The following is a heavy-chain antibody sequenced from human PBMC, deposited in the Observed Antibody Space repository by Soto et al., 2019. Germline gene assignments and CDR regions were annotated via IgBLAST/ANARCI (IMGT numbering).Heavy chain of an antibody. J-gene: IGHJ4*02. D-gene: IGHD3-3*01. CDR3: AKVRTPYYDFWSGYYPSDQYYFDY. V-gene: IGHV3-23*01. CDR1: GFTFSSYA. Sequence: EVQLLESGGGLVQPGGSLRLSCAASGFTFSSYAMSWVRQAPGKGLEWVSAISGSGGSTYYADSVKGRFTISRDNSKNTLYLQMKSLRAEDTAVYYCAKVRTPYYDFWSGYYPSDQYYFDYWGQGTLVTVSS. CDR2: ISGSGGST.